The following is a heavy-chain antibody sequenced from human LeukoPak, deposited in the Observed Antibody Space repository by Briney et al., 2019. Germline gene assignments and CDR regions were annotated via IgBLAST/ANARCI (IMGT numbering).Heavy chain of an antibody. CDR1: GFTFSTYW. Sequence: GGSLRLSCVGSGFTFSTYWMTWVRQAPGKGLEWVANIRRDGDVEHYADSVRGRFTVSRDNAKNSMYLQMNSLRAEGTAVYYCARDDSPQDSGRYFDAFDMWGQGTMVTVSS. J-gene: IGHJ3*02. CDR3: ARDDSPQDSGRYFDAFDM. D-gene: IGHD3-10*01. V-gene: IGHV3-7*01. CDR2: IRRDGDVE.